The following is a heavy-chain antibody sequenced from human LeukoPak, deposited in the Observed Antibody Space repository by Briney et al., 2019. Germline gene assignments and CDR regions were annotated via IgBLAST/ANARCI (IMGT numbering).Heavy chain of an antibody. CDR3: ARDGRSGPHFDS. Sequence: GGSLRLSCAASGFTFRSHAMHWVRQAPGKGLEWVAHIWLDGSNKYFADSVKGRFTISRDNSKNTLYLQMNSLRAEDTAVYYCARDGRSGPHFDSWGQGTLVTVSS. CDR1: GFTFRSHA. CDR2: IWLDGSNK. D-gene: IGHD1-1*01. V-gene: IGHV3-33*01. J-gene: IGHJ4*02.